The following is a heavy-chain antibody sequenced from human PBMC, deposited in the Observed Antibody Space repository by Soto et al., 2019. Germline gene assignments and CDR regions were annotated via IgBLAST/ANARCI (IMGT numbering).Heavy chain of an antibody. CDR1: GFFITNGYY. J-gene: IGHJ4*02. CDR2: IYHTGRT. D-gene: IGHD6-19*01. Sequence: KPSETLSLTCAVSGFFITNGYYWGWIRQPPGKGLEWIGSIYHTGRTYYNPSLKSRVTISVDTSKNHFSLRLNSVTAADTATYYCARDREAVAGTFDYWGQGIPVTVSS. CDR3: ARDREAVAGTFDY. V-gene: IGHV4-38-2*02.